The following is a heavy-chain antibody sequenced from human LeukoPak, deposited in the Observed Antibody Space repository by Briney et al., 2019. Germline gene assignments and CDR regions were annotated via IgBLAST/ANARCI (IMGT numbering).Heavy chain of an antibody. CDR3: ARAMGSSGYYLDY. J-gene: IGHJ4*02. CDR2: IIPILGIA. Sequence: ASVKVSCKASGGTFSSYAISWVRQAPGQGLEWMGRIIPILGIANYAQKFQGRVTITADKSTSTAYMELSSLRSEDTAVYYCARAMGSSGYYLDYWGQGTLVTVSS. V-gene: IGHV1-69*04. D-gene: IGHD3-22*01. CDR1: GGTFSSYA.